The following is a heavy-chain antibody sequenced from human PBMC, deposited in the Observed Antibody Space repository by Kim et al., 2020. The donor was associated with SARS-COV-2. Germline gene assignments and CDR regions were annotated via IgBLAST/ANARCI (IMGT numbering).Heavy chain of an antibody. CDR1: GFTFSSYW. D-gene: IGHD3-16*01. V-gene: IGHV3-74*01. CDR2: INSDGSST. CDR3: ARVAGGISPYYIDY. J-gene: IGHJ4*02. Sequence: GGSLRLSCAASGFTFSSYWMHWVRQAPGKGLVWVSRINSDGSSTTYADSVKGRLTISRDNAKNTLYLQMDRLRAEDTAVYYCARVAGGISPYYIDYWGQGTLVTVSS.